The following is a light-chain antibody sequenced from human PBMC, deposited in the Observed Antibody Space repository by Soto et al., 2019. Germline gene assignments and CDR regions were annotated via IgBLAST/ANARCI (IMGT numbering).Light chain of an antibody. CDR3: QQYENLPT. CDR1: QDIDQF. Sequence: DIHMTQSPSSLSAAIGDSVTITFQASQDIDQFLNWFQQKPGKAPKLLIYDASNLETGVPSRFSGSGSGTDFTLTISCLQSEDFATYYCQQYENLPTFGQGTRLEIK. CDR2: DAS. J-gene: IGKJ5*01. V-gene: IGKV1-33*01.